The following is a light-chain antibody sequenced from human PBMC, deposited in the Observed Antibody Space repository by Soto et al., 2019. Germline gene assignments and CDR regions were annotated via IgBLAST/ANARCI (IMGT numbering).Light chain of an antibody. CDR3: QYYGSSPYT. CDR2: GAS. J-gene: IGKJ2*01. CDR1: QSVSSSH. Sequence: EIVLTQSPGTLSLSPGERVTLSCRASQSVSSSHLAWYQQKLGQAPRLLLYGASSRATGIPDRFSGSGSGTDFTLTINRLEPEDFAVYYCQYYGSSPYTFGQGTNLAIK. V-gene: IGKV3-20*01.